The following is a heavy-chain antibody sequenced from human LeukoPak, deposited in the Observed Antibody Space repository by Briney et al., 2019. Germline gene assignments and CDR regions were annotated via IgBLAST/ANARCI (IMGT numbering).Heavy chain of an antibody. CDR3: ARGLRWDSGNDWGPEH. J-gene: IGHJ4*02. CDR1: GDSMNGYY. V-gene: IGHV4-4*07. CDR2: LFTGGNA. Sequence: PSETLSLTCSVSGDSMNGYYWIWIRQTAGKGLEWIGRLFTGGNAECNHSLKSRVTMSVETSKSQFSLKLTSVTAADTAIYYCARGLRWDSGNDWGPEHWGQGVLVTVSS. D-gene: IGHD5-12*01.